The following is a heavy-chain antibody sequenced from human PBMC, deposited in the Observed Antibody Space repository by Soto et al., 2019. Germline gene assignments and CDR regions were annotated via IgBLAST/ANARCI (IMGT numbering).Heavy chain of an antibody. CDR3: AKGREEAAEQDS. J-gene: IGHJ5*01. V-gene: IGHV3-30*18. Sequence: QVQLVESGGGVVQPGRSLTLSCAASGFAFGRYGMHWVRQAPGKGLEWVAVVSYDGSTTYYADSVKGRFTISRDNSKSALFLRMNSLRGDDTAGYYCAKGREEAAEQDSWGQGKLVIVSS. CDR2: VSYDGSTT. D-gene: IGHD6-13*01. CDR1: GFAFGRYG.